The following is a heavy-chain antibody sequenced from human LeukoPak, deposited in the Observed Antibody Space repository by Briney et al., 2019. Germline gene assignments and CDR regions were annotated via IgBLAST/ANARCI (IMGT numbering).Heavy chain of an antibody. CDR1: GGTFSSYA. V-gene: IGHV1-69*13. J-gene: IGHJ5*02. D-gene: IGHD2-15*01. CDR3: ARGVCSGGSCYSNWFDP. CDR2: IIPIFGTA. Sequence: ASVKVSCKASGGTFSSYAISWVRQAPGQGLEWMGGIIPIFGTANYAQKFQGRVTITADESTSTAYMELSSLRSEDTAVYYCARGVCSGGSCYSNWFDPWGQGTLVTVSS.